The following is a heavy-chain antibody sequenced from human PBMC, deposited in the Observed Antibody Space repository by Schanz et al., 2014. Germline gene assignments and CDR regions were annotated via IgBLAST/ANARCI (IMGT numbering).Heavy chain of an antibody. CDR3: ARGGFFDSTSFDS. J-gene: IGHJ4*02. Sequence: QVQLVQSGAEVKKPGASVKVSCQASGYTFAGHAVHWVRQAPGQGPEWMGWISAFDDKTDYAQNFQGRLTVTRDTSTSTVNMELSSLRSEDTAVYYCARGGFFDSTSFDSWGQGTLVTVSS. CDR1: GYTFAGHA. CDR2: ISAFDDKT. V-gene: IGHV1-3*01. D-gene: IGHD2-2*01.